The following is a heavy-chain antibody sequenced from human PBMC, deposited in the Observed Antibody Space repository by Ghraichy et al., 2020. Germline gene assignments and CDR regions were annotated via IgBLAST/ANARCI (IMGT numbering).Heavy chain of an antibody. D-gene: IGHD7-27*01. CDR2: INGAETTT. CDR3: ARDNWGSIDY. CDR1: GFTFNSHW. Sequence: GGSLRLSCAASGFTFNSHWMHWVRQAPGKGLVALSHINGAETTTTYAESVKGRFTISRDNAKNTLYLQMNSLRAEDTAIYYCARDNWGSIDYWGQGTLVTVSS. J-gene: IGHJ4*02. V-gene: IGHV3-74*03.